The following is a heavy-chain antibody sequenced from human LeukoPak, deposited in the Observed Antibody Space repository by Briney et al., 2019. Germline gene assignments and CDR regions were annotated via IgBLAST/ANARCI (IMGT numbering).Heavy chain of an antibody. CDR2: IYYSGST. D-gene: IGHD3-9*01. V-gene: IGHV4-61*01. CDR3: ARDRGEVLLRYSKTNWFDP. Sequence: SQTLSLTCTVSGGSISSSSYYWGWIRQPPGKGLEWIGYIYYSGSTNYNPSLKSRVTISVDTSKNQFSLKLSSVTAADTAVYYCARDRGEVLLRYSKTNWFDPWGQGTLVTVSS. CDR1: GGSISSSSYY. J-gene: IGHJ5*02.